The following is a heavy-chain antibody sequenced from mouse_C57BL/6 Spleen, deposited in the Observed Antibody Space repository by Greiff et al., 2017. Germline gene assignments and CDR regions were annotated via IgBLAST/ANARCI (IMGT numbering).Heavy chain of an antibody. D-gene: IGHD1-1*01. CDR1: GYTFPSYW. V-gene: IGHV1-64*01. CDR3: ARTLYYGSPWYFDV. CDR2: IHPNSGST. Sequence: VQLQQPGAELVKPGASVKLSCKASGYTFPSYWMHWVKPRPGQGLEWIGMIHPNSGSTNYNEKFKSKATLTVDKSSSTAYIQLSSLTSEDSAVYYCARTLYYGSPWYFDVWGTGTTVTVSS. J-gene: IGHJ1*03.